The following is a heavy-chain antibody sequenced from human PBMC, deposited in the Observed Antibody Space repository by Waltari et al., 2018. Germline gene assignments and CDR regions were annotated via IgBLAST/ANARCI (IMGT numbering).Heavy chain of an antibody. CDR2: IYYSGST. CDR3: ARDGEGESIVATSKGPYYYYGMDV. CDR1: GGSISSSSYY. D-gene: IGHD5-12*01. Sequence: QLQLQESGPGLVKPSETLSLTCTVSGGSISSSSYYWGWIRQPPGKGLEWIGSIYYSGSTYYNPSLKSRVNISVDTSKNQFSLKLSSVTAADTAVYYGARDGEGESIVATSKGPYYYYGMDVWGQGTTVTVSS. J-gene: IGHJ6*02. V-gene: IGHV4-39*07.